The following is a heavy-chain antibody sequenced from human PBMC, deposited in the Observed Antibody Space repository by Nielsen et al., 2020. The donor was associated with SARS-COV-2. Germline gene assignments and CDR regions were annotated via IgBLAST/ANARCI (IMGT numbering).Heavy chain of an antibody. CDR2: INPNSAGT. Sequence: SVTVSCKASGYTFTGHYIHWVRQAPGQGLEWMGRINPNSAGTNYAQPFKGRVTLTTDTSISTAYIDLSWLRSADTAVYYRARDEYNYGYNWFDTWGQGTLVTVSS. D-gene: IGHD5-18*01. V-gene: IGHV1-2*06. CDR3: ARDEYNYGYNWFDT. J-gene: IGHJ5*02. CDR1: GYTFTGHY.